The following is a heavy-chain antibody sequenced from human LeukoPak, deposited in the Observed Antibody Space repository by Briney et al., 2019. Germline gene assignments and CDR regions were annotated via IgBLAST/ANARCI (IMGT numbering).Heavy chain of an antibody. D-gene: IGHD5-24*01. CDR3: AGWLQSPFDY. V-gene: IGHV3-23*01. CDR1: GFTFNTYA. Sequence: GGSLRLSCEASGFTFNTYAMNWVRQAPGKGLEWVSTINENGANTHYADSVKGRFTISRDNSKNMVYLQMNSLRAEDTAIYYCAGWLQSPFDYWGQGTRVTVSS. J-gene: IGHJ4*02. CDR2: INENGANT.